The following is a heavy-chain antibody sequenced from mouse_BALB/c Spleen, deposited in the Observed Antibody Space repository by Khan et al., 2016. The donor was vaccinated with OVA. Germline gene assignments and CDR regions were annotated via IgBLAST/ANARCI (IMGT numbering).Heavy chain of an antibody. V-gene: IGHV1-20*02. J-gene: IGHJ2*01. CDR3: TRIYRSDFDY. CDR1: GYSFTGYF. CDR2: IHPHFGEP. Sequence: VQLQQSGPELVRPGASVKISCKASGYSFTGYFMNWVMQSHGKRLEWIGRIHPHFGEPIYNQRFKDKATLTVDESSSTAHLELRSLASEDSAVYYCTRIYRSDFDYWGQGTTLTVSS. D-gene: IGHD1-1*01.